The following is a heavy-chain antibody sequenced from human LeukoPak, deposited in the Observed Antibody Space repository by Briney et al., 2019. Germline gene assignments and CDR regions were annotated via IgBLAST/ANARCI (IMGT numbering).Heavy chain of an antibody. J-gene: IGHJ4*02. D-gene: IGHD3-16*02. Sequence: SETLSLTCTVSGGSISSYYWSWIRQPPGKGLEWIGYIYYSGSTNYNPSLKSRVTISVDTSKNQFSLKLSSVTAADTAVYYCARLTFGGVIAVFDYWGQGTLVTVSS. CDR1: GGSISSYY. CDR3: ARLTFGGVIAVFDY. CDR2: IYYSGST. V-gene: IGHV4-59*08.